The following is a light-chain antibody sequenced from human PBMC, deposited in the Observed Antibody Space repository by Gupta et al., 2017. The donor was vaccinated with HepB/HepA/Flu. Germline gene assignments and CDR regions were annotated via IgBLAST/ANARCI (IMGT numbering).Light chain of an antibody. J-gene: IGKJ2*01. CDR2: DTS. V-gene: IGKV3-20*01. Sequence: EIGLTHSPVTLSLSPGERATLSCRASQSVSSSHLDWYQQKPGQAPSLLIYDTSNRATDIPDTFSGSGSGTDLNLTISRMKPEDFAVYYCQQYGSSPAYTFGQGTKLEIK. CDR3: QQYGSSPAYT. CDR1: QSVSSSH.